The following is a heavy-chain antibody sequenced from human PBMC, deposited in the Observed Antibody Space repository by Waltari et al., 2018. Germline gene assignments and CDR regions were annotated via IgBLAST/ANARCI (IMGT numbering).Heavy chain of an antibody. Sequence: QVQLVQSGAEVKKPGASVKVSCKASGYSFTNYAMHWVRQAPGQSLEWMGWINADEGNIKYSHKFQCRVIITRDTSASTAYIEVNSVNSEDTAVYYCARGYHKTAWIVDYWGQGTLVTVSS. CDR3: ARGYHKTAWIVDY. J-gene: IGHJ4*02. CDR2: INADEGNI. V-gene: IGHV1-3*01. D-gene: IGHD2-2*01. CDR1: GYSFTNYA.